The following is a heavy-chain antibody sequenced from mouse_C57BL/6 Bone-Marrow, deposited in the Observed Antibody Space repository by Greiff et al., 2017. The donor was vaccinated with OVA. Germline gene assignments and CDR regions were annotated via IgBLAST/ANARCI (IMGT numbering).Heavy chain of an antibody. D-gene: IGHD1-1*01. CDR2: IDPSDSYT. V-gene: IGHV1-50*01. CDR3: ARGATVVEDY. J-gene: IGHJ4*01. Sequence: QVQLQPGAELVKPGASVKLSCKASGYTFTSYWMQWVKQRPGQGLEWIGEIDPSDSYTNYNQKFKGKATLTVDTSSSTAYMQLSSLTSEDSAVYYCARGATVVEDYWGQGTSVTVSS. CDR1: GYTFTSYW.